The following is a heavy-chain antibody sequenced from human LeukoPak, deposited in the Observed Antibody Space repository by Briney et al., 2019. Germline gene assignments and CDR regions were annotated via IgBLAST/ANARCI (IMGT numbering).Heavy chain of an antibody. Sequence: GGSLRLSCVGSGFTFRSHAMSWVRQAPEKGLEYVSGIYENGGTTYYADSVKGRFSISRDNSKNTLYLQMDSLRGEDTAVYYCAKDFRIGYSAHFDYWGQGALVTVSS. CDR2: IYENGGTT. V-gene: IGHV3-23*01. D-gene: IGHD2-21*01. J-gene: IGHJ4*02. CDR1: GFTFRSHA. CDR3: AKDFRIGYSAHFDY.